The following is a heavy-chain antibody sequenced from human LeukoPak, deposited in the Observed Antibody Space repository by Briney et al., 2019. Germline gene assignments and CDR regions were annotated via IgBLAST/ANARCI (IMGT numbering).Heavy chain of an antibody. D-gene: IGHD5-12*01. CDR3: ARGYSGYDGYYFDY. J-gene: IGHJ4*02. CDR1: GGSIRSGSYS. V-gene: IGHV4-61*02. CDR2: IYTSGST. Sequence: PSETLSLTCTVSGGSIRSGSYSWSWIRRPAGKGLEWIGRIYTSGSTNHNPSLKSRVSISVDASKNQFSLKLRSVTAADTAVYYCARGYSGYDGYYFDYWGQGTLVTVSS.